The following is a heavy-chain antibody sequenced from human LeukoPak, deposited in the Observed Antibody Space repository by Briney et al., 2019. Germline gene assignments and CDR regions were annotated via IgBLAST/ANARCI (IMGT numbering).Heavy chain of an antibody. CDR3: VKGRMVRGVHDAFDI. Sequence: GGSLRLSCSASGFTFSSYAIHWVRQAPGKGLEYVSAISSNGGSTYYADSVKGRFTISRDNSKNTLYLQMSSLRAEDTAVYYCVKGRMVRGVHDAFDIWGQGTMVTVSS. D-gene: IGHD3-10*01. CDR2: ISSNGGST. J-gene: IGHJ3*02. V-gene: IGHV3-64D*06. CDR1: GFTFSSYA.